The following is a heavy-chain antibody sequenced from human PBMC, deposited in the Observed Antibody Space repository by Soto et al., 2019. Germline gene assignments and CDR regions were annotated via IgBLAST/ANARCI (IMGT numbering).Heavy chain of an antibody. V-gene: IGHV3-15*01. CDR2: IKSKTDGGTT. Sequence: GGSLRLSCAASGFTFSNAWMSWVRQAPGKGLEWVGRIKSKTDGGTTDDAAPVKGRFTISRDDSKNTLYLQMNSLKTEDTAVYYCTTDPSPLDYSNTVLWVYYYYMDVWGKGTTVTVSS. CDR1: GFTFSNAW. CDR3: TTDPSPLDYSNTVLWVYYYYMDV. D-gene: IGHD4-4*01. J-gene: IGHJ6*03.